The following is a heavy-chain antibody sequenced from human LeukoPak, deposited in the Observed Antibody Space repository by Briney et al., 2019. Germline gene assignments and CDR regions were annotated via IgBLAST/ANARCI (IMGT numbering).Heavy chain of an antibody. V-gene: IGHV4-4*08. CDR2: MYTSGST. D-gene: IGHD1-26*01. CDR3: ASGSYAYYYMDV. CDR1: GGSISSYY. J-gene: IGHJ6*03. Sequence: KPSETLSLTCTVSGGSISSYYWSWIRQPPGKGLEWIGRMYTSGSTNYNPSLKSRVTISVDTSKNQFSLKLSSVTAADTAVYYCASGSYAYYYMDVWGKGTTVTVSS.